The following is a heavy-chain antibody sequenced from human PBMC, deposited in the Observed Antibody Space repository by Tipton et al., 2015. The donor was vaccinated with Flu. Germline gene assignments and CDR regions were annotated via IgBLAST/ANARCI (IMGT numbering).Heavy chain of an antibody. CDR1: GDSIGRAYC. Sequence: TLSLTCSVSGDSIGRAYCWAWIRQPPGKGLEWIGNVHQTGTTYYNPSLRSRVTIAVDRPKNQFSLMLSSVTTADTAVYYCARTTYDYTNYGTPGAYGLDVWGQGTPVTVSS. V-gene: IGHV4-38-2*01. J-gene: IGHJ6*01. D-gene: IGHD4-11*01. CDR2: VHQTGTT. CDR3: ARTTYDYTNYGTPGAYGLDV.